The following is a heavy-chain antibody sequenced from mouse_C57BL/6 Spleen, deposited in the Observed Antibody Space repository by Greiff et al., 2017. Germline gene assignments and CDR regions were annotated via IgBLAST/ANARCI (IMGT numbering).Heavy chain of an antibody. J-gene: IGHJ2*01. V-gene: IGHV1-63*01. CDR2: ICNGGGYT. D-gene: IGHD1-1*01. Sequence: VMLVESGAELVRPGTSVKMSCKASGYTFTNYWIGWAKQRPGHGLEWIGDICNGGGYTNYNEKFKGKATLTADKSSSTAYMQFSSLTSEDSAIYYCARSYGSSPGYFDYWGQGTTLTVSS. CDR1: GYTFTNYW. CDR3: ARSYGSSPGYFDY.